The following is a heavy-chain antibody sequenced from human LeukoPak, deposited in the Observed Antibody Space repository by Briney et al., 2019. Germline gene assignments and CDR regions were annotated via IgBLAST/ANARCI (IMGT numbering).Heavy chain of an antibody. CDR3: AKRGVVIRVILVGFHKEAYYFDS. V-gene: IGHV3-23*01. Sequence: PGGSLRLSCAVSGITLSNYDMSWVRQAPGKGLEWVAGISGSGGSTNYADSVKGRFTISRDNPKNTLYLQMNSLTVEDTAVYFCAKRGVVIRVILVGFHKEAYYFDSWGQGALVTVSS. J-gene: IGHJ4*02. D-gene: IGHD3-22*01. CDR1: GITLSNYD. CDR2: ISGSGGST.